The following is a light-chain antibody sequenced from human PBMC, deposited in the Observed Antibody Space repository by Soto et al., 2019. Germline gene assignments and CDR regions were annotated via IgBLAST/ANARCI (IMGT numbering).Light chain of an antibody. J-gene: IGKJ5*01. CDR1: QGIRND. CDR2: DAS. V-gene: IGKV1-13*02. CDR3: QQYHTSSIT. Sequence: QTSSAAFSSVEDRVTITCWASQGIRNDLGWYQQKPGKAPNLLIYDASTLERGVPSRFSGTGSGTEFTLTIDRLQPDDFATYYCQQYHTSSITFGQGTRLEI.